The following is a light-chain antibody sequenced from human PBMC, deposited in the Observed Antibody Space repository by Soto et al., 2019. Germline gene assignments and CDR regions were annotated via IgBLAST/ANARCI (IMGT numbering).Light chain of an antibody. CDR2: DVS. Sequence: QSVLTQPASVSGSPGQSITLLCTGTSSDVGGYNSVSWYQQHPGKAPKLMIHDVSNRPSGVSNRFSGSKSGNTASLTISGLLAEDEADYYCSSYTSSSSYVFGTGTQLTVL. CDR1: SSDVGGYNS. V-gene: IGLV2-14*01. J-gene: IGLJ1*01. CDR3: SSYTSSSSYV.